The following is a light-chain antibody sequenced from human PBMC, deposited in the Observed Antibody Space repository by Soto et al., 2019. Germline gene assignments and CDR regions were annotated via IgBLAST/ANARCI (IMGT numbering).Light chain of an antibody. V-gene: IGLV2-14*01. J-gene: IGLJ1*01. Sequence: QSVLTQPASVSGSPGQSITISCTGTSSDVGGYNYVSWYQQHPGNAPKLMNYEVSKRPSGVSNRFSGSKSGNTASLTICGLQSEDEADYYCRSCAGSRTAHVFGTGTKLTVL. CDR3: RSCAGSRTAHV. CDR2: EVS. CDR1: SSDVGGYNY.